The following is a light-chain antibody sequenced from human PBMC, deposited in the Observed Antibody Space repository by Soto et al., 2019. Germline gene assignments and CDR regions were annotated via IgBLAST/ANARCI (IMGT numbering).Light chain of an antibody. CDR1: QTISSW. Sequence: DIQMTQSPSTLSVSVGDRFTITCRASQTISSWLAWYQQKPGKAPKLLIYNASTLKSGVPSRFSGSGSGTEFTLTISSLQPDDFATYYCQQYNSYSRTFGQGTKVDIK. V-gene: IGKV1-5*03. CDR3: QQYNSYSRT. J-gene: IGKJ1*01. CDR2: NAS.